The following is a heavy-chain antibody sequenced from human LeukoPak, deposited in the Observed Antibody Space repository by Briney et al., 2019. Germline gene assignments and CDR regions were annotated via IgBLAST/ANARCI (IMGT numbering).Heavy chain of an antibody. V-gene: IGHV3-30*02. CDR2: IRYDGSNK. Sequence: GGSLRLSCAASGFTFSSYGMHWVRQAPGKGLEWVAFIRYDGSNKYYADSVKGRFTISRDNSKNTLYLQMNSLRAEDTAVHYCAKDAGVAPGAFDIWGQGTMVTVSS. J-gene: IGHJ3*02. CDR3: AKDAGVAPGAFDI. CDR1: GFTFSSYG. D-gene: IGHD7-27*01.